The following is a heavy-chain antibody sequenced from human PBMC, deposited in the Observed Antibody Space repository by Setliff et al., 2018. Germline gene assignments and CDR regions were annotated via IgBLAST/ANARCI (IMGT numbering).Heavy chain of an antibody. CDR2: INHSGST. D-gene: IGHD3-22*01. J-gene: IGHJ4*02. V-gene: IGHV4-34*01. CDR1: GGSFSTYY. Sequence: PSETLSLTCAVYGGSFSTYYWIWIRQPPGKGLEWIGEINHSGSTNYNPSLKSRVTISVDTSKNQFSLKLSSVTAADTAVYYCARGHYYDSSGYYFSRPDDYWGQGTLVTVSS. CDR3: ARGHYYDSSGYYFSRPDDY.